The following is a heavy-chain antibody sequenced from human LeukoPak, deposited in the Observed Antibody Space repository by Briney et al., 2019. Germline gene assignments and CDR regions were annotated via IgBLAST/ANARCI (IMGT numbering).Heavy chain of an antibody. J-gene: IGHJ4*02. CDR3: AKQSLYDSSGHFHY. CDR2: LDGSGGST. V-gene: IGHV3-23*01. Sequence: GGSLRLSCAASGFPFTIFAMSWVRQAPGKGLEWVSGLDGSGGSTNYAASVKGRFTISRDNSKNTLFLRMNSLRAADTAVYFCAKQSLYDSSGHFHYWGQGTLVTVSS. D-gene: IGHD3-22*01. CDR1: GFPFTIFA.